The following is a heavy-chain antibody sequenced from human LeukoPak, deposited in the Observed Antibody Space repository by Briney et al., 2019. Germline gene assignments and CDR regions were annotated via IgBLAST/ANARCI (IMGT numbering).Heavy chain of an antibody. CDR3: ATGPIGMIVDYLHY. CDR1: GYTLTDLS. CDR2: FDPEDGEK. D-gene: IGHD3-16*01. J-gene: IGHJ4*02. Sequence: GASVKVSCKISGYTLTDLSMHWVRQAPGKGLEWMGRFDPEDGEKIYAQRFQGRVTMTEDTSTDTAYMKLSSLRSEDTAVYYCATGPIGMIVDYLHYWGQGTLVTVSS. V-gene: IGHV1-24*01.